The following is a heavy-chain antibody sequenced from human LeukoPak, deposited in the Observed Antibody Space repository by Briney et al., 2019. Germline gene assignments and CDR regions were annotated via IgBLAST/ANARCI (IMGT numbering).Heavy chain of an antibody. CDR3: ARGWDFDY. Sequence: SETLSLTCTVSGYSVSSGYHWGWIRQPPGKGLEWIGSIYHSGSTYCNPSLKSRVTISVDTSKNQFSLKLSSVTAADTAVYYCARGWDFDYWGQGTLVTVSS. J-gene: IGHJ4*02. CDR2: IYHSGST. CDR1: GYSVSSGYH. D-gene: IGHD1-26*01. V-gene: IGHV4-38-2*02.